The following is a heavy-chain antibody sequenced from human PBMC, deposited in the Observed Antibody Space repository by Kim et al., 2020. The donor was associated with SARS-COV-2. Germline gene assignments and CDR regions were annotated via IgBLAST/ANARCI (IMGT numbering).Heavy chain of an antibody. CDR2: IGTAGDT. J-gene: IGHJ2*01. V-gene: IGHV3-13*04. D-gene: IGHD1-7*01. CDR1: GFTFSSYD. CDR3: ARARRITGPTGGWYFDL. Sequence: GGSLRLSCAASGFTFSSYDMHWVRQATGKGLEWVSAIGTAGDTYYPGSVKGRFTISREHAKNSLYLQMNSLIAGDTAVYYCARARRITGPTGGWYFDLWGRCTLVTVSS.